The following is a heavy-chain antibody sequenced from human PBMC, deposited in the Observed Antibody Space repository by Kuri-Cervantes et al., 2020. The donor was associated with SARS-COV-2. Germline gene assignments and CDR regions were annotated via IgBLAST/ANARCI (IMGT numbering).Heavy chain of an antibody. CDR1: GFTFSSYG. CDR3: ARTGRDYYFDY. Sequence: GGSLRLSCAASGFTFSSYGMHWVRQAPGKGLEWVAVISYDGSNKYYADSVKGRFTISRDNSKNTLYLQMNSLRAEDTAMYYCARTGRDYYFDYWGQGTLVTVSS. CDR2: ISYDGSNK. J-gene: IGHJ4*02. D-gene: IGHD3-10*01. V-gene: IGHV3-30*03.